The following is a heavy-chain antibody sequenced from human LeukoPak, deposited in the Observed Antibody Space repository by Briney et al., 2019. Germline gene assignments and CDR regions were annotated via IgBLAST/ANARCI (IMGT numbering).Heavy chain of an antibody. CDR2: INPSGST. CDR1: GGSFSDYY. Sequence: SETLSLTCAVYGGSFSDYYWSWIRQPPGKGLEWIGEINPSGSTNYSPSLKSRVTISVDTSKNQFSLKLSSVTAADTAVYYCARSEWLRPYYFDYWGQGTLVTVSS. D-gene: IGHD5-12*01. V-gene: IGHV4-34*01. J-gene: IGHJ4*02. CDR3: ARSEWLRPYYFDY.